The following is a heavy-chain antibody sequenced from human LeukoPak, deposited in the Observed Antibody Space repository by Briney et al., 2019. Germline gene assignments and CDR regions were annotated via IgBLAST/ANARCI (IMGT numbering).Heavy chain of an antibody. D-gene: IGHD3-10*01. CDR1: GFTFSSYA. Sequence: GGSLRLSCAASGFTFSSYAMHWVRQAPGKGLEYVSAISSNGGSTYYANSVKGRFTISRDNSKNTLYLQMGSLRAEDTAVYYCARASYYYGSGSYYGYWGQGTLVTVSS. CDR2: ISSNGGST. V-gene: IGHV3-64*01. CDR3: ARASYYYGSGSYYGY. J-gene: IGHJ4*02.